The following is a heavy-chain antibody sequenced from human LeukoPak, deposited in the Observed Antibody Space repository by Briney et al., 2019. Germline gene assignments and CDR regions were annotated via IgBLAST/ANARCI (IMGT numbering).Heavy chain of an antibody. CDR3: ARAGTSIATNWFDS. CDR2: IIPIFGTA. Sequence: GASVKVSCKASGGTFGSYAISWVRQAPGQGLEWMGGIIPIFGTANYAQKFQGRVTITTDESTSTAYMELSSLRSEDTAVYYCARAGTSIATNWFDSWGQGTLVTVSS. CDR1: GGTFGSYA. V-gene: IGHV1-69*05. J-gene: IGHJ5*01. D-gene: IGHD6-6*01.